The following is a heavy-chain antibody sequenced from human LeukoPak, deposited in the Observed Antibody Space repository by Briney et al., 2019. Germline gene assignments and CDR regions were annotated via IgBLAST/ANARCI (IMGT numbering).Heavy chain of an antibody. CDR2: IYQRGST. CDR3: AREECSSTSCYLIYYYGMDV. D-gene: IGHD2-2*01. V-gene: IGHV4-38-2*02. Sequence: SETLSLTCIVSGYSVSSGYNWGWIRQPPGKGLEWIGNIYQRGSTQYKRSLKSRVTISVDTSKNQFSLKLTSVTAADTAVYYCAREECSSTSCYLIYYYGMDVWGQGTTVTVSS. CDR1: GYSVSSGYN. J-gene: IGHJ6*02.